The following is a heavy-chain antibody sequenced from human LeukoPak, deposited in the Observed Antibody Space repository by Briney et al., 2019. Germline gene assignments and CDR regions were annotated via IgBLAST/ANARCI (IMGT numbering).Heavy chain of an antibody. D-gene: IGHD5-18*01. J-gene: IGHJ3*02. Sequence: PSETLSLTCAVSGGSISSSNWWNWVRQPPGKGLEWIGEIYHSGSTNYNPSLKSRVTISVDKSKNQFTLKLSSVTAADTAVYYCARDVRLPRLAFDIWGQGTMVTVSS. V-gene: IGHV4-4*02. CDR3: ARDVRLPRLAFDI. CDR1: GGSISSSNW. CDR2: IYHSGST.